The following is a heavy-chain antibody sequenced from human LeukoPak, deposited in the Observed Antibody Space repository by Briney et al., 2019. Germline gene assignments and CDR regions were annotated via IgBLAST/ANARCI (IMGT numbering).Heavy chain of an antibody. V-gene: IGHV1-3*01. Sequence: ASVKVSCKASGYTFTNYAIHWVRQAPGQRLEWMGWINAGNGNTKYSQKFQGRVTITRDTSASTAYMELSSLRSEDTAVYYCARGKVVAATRGIDYWGQGTLVTVSS. CDR3: ARGKVVAATRGIDY. CDR2: INAGNGNT. J-gene: IGHJ4*02. D-gene: IGHD2-15*01. CDR1: GYTFTNYA.